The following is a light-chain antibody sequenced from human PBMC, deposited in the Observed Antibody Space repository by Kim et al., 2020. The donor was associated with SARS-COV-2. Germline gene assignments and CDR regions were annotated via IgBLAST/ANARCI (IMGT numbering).Light chain of an antibody. CDR1: NIGSDN. V-gene: IGLV3-21*04. Sequence: SYELTQPPSVSVAPGKTASITCGGSNIGSDNVHWYQQKPGQAPVLVMYDDSDRPSGIPERFSGFNSGNTATLTISRVAAGDEADYYCQVWDRRSNHVVFGGGTKLTVL. CDR3: QVWDRRSNHVV. J-gene: IGLJ2*01. CDR2: DDS.